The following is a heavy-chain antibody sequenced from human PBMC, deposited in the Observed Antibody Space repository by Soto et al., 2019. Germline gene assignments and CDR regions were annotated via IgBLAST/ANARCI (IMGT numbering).Heavy chain of an antibody. Sequence: GSLRLSCEASGFTFSTYGMHWVRQAPGKGLEWVAVIWHDGSKKYYADSVRGRFTISRDNSKNTHYLQMNSLRAEDTAVYYCARDLDTALGFYYYYGMDVWGQGTTVTVSS. CDR1: GFTFSTYG. CDR2: IWHDGSKK. V-gene: IGHV3-33*01. D-gene: IGHD5-18*01. CDR3: ARDLDTALGFYYYYGMDV. J-gene: IGHJ6*02.